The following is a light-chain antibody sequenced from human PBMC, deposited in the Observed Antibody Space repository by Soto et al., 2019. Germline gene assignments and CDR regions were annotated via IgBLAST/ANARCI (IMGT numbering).Light chain of an antibody. CDR3: QQTYRTPLT. V-gene: IGKV1-39*01. Sequence: DIQMTQSPSSLSASVGDRVTITCRAGQYIGRYLNWYQQKPGKAPKLLIYAASSLHSGDPSRFSGSGSGTDFTLTISSLQPEDFATYSCQQTYRTPLTFGGGTKVEIK. CDR2: AAS. CDR1: QYIGRY. J-gene: IGKJ4*01.